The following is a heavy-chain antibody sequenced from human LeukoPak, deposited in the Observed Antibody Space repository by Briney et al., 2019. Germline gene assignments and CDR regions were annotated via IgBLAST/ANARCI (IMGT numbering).Heavy chain of an antibody. J-gene: IGHJ6*02. Sequence: PGGSLRLSCAASGFTFSSYAMHWVRQAPGKGLEWVAVISYDGSNKYYADSVKGRFTISRDNSKNTLYLQMNSLRAEDTAVYYCARDQSPRYYGSGSHYGMDVWGQGTTVTVSS. CDR3: ARDQSPRYYGSGSHYGMDV. D-gene: IGHD3-10*01. CDR1: GFTFSSYA. V-gene: IGHV3-30-3*01. CDR2: ISYDGSNK.